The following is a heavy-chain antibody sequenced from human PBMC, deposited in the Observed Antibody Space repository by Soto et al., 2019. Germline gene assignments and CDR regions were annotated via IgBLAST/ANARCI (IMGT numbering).Heavy chain of an antibody. J-gene: IGHJ5*02. Sequence: QLQLQESGPGLVKPSETLSLTCTVSGESIRSDTDYWAWIRQPPGKGPEWIGSIYYSGSTYYNPSLKGRITISVDTSKNQFSLKLNSVTAADTAVYYCARRLEEFGNYWFDPWGQGTLVTVSS. CDR2: IYYSGST. V-gene: IGHV4-39*01. D-gene: IGHD3-10*01. CDR1: GESIRSDTDY. CDR3: ARRLEEFGNYWFDP.